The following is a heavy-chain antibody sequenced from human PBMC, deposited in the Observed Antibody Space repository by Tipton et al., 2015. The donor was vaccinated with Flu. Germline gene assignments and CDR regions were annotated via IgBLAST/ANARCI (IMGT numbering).Heavy chain of an antibody. J-gene: IGHJ4*02. CDR2: INHSGST. CDR3: ARHTGDSVRGIVDY. CDR1: SGSFSGYF. V-gene: IGHV4-34*01. Sequence: LRLSCAVYSGSFSGYFWSWIRQPPGKGLEWIGEINHSGSTNYNPSLKSRVTISVDTSWNQFSLKLSSVTAADTAVYYCARHTGDSVRGIVDYWGQGTLVTVSS. D-gene: IGHD3-10*02.